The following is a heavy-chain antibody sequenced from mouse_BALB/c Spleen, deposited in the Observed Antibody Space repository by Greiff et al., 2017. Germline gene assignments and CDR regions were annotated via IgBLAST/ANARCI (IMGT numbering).Heavy chain of an antibody. CDR2: IDPENGNT. CDR1: GFNIKDYY. CDR3: ARGRYGNYVDY. Sequence: VQLQQSGAELVRPGALVKLSCKASGFNIKDYYMHWVKQRPEQGLEWIGWIDPENGNTIYDPKFQGKASITADTSSNTAYLQLSSLTSEDTAVYYCARGRYGNYVDYWGQGTTLTVSS. D-gene: IGHD2-10*02. J-gene: IGHJ2*01. V-gene: IGHV14-1*02.